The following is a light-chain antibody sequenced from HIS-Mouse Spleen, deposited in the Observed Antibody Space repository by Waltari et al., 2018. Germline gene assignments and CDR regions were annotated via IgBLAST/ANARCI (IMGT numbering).Light chain of an antibody. V-gene: IGLV3-10*01. Sequence: SYELTQPPSVSVSPGQTARITCSGDALPKKYAYWYQQKSGQAPLLVIYEDSNRPSGIPWRFAGSSYGTMATLTISGAQVEDEADYYCYSTDSSGNHRVFGGGTKLTVL. CDR3: YSTDSSGNHRV. J-gene: IGLJ2*01. CDR1: ALPKKY. CDR2: EDS.